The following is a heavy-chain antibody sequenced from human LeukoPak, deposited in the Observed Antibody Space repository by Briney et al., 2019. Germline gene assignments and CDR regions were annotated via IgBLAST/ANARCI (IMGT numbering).Heavy chain of an antibody. V-gene: IGHV1-18*01. D-gene: IGHD3-22*01. J-gene: IGHJ3*02. CDR1: GYTFTSYG. Sequence: ASVKVSCKASGYTFTSYGISWVRQAPGQGLEWMGWISAYNGNTNYAQKLQGRVTMTTDTSTSTAYMELRSLRSDDTAVYYCVRDLPIVVVIGENDAFDIWGQGAMVTVSS. CDR2: ISAYNGNT. CDR3: VRDLPIVVVIGENDAFDI.